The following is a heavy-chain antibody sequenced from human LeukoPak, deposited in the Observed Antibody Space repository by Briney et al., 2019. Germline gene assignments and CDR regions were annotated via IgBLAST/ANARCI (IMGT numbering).Heavy chain of an antibody. Sequence: GGSLRLSCAASGFTFSDYSMNWVRQAPGKGLEWVSYISSSSLTIYYADSVKGRFTISRDNAKNSLYLQVNSLRAEDTAVYYCARAGGCYTWSSWLDPWGQGTLVTVSS. CDR1: GFTFSDYS. J-gene: IGHJ5*02. D-gene: IGHD2-8*01. CDR3: ARAGGCYTWSSWLDP. CDR2: ISSSSLTI. V-gene: IGHV3-48*04.